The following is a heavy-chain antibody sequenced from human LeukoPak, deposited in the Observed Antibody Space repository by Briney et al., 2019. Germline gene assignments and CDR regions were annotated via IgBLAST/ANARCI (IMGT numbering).Heavy chain of an antibody. Sequence: PGGSLRLSCAASGFTVSSNYMSWVRQAPGKGLEWVSVIYSGGSTYYADSVKGRFTISRDNSKNTLYLQMNSLRAEDTAVYYCAREPLDRYGDNAFDMWGQGTMVTVSS. CDR3: AREPLDRYGDNAFDM. V-gene: IGHV3-53*01. CDR2: IYSGGST. D-gene: IGHD4-17*01. J-gene: IGHJ3*02. CDR1: GFTVSSNY.